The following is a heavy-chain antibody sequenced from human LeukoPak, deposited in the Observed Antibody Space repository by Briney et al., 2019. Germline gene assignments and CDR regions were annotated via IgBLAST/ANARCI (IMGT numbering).Heavy chain of an antibody. Sequence: ASVKVSCKASGYTFTGYYMHWVRQAPGQGLEWMGRINPNSGGTNYVQKFQGRVTMTRDTSISTAYMELSRLRSDDTAVYYCATLITGTMYYFDYWGQGTLVTVSS. V-gene: IGHV1-2*06. CDR1: GYTFTGYY. J-gene: IGHJ4*02. CDR3: ATLITGTMYYFDY. CDR2: INPNSGGT. D-gene: IGHD1-20*01.